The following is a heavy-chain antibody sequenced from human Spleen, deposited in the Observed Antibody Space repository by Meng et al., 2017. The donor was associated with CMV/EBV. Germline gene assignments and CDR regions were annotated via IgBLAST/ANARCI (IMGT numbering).Heavy chain of an antibody. CDR1: GFTFSTYD. J-gene: IGHJ6*02. CDR2: TGTHGDS. Sequence: GESLKISCAASGFTFSTYDMHWVRQATGKGLEWVSATGTHGDSYYADSVKGRFTVSREDAKNSFYLQMNGLRAEDTAVYYCARDRAYSSPAGLGYGMDVWGQGTTVTVSS. D-gene: IGHD6-13*01. CDR3: ARDRAYSSPAGLGYGMDV. V-gene: IGHV3-13*01.